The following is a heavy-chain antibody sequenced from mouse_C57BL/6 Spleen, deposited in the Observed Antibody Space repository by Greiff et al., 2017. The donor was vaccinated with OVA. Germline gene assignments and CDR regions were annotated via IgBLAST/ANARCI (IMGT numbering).Heavy chain of an antibody. CDR1: GFTFSSYA. V-gene: IGHV5-4*01. CDR3: ARDPHSGAPDY. Sequence: EVKVVESGGGLVKPGGSLKLSCAASGFTFSSYAMPWVRQTPEKRLEWVATISDGGSYTYYPDNVKGRFTISRDNAKNNLYLQMSHLKSEDTAMYYCARDPHSGAPDYWGQGTTLTVSS. D-gene: IGHD3-2*02. J-gene: IGHJ2*01. CDR2: ISDGGSYT.